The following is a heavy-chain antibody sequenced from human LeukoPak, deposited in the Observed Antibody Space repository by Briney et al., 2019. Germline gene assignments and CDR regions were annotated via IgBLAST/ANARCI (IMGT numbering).Heavy chain of an antibody. CDR2: INPSGGST. Sequence: ASVKVSCKASGYTFTSYYMHWVRQAPGQGLEWMGIINPSGGSTSYAQKFQGRVTMTRDTSTSTVYMELSSLGSEDTAVYYCARWDFTLGYDYWGQGTLVTVSS. V-gene: IGHV1-46*01. J-gene: IGHJ4*02. CDR1: GYTFTSYY. CDR3: ARWDFTLGYDY. D-gene: IGHD7-27*01.